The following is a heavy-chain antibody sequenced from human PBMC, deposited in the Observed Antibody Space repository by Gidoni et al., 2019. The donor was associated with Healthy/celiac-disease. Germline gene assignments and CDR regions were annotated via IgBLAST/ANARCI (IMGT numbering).Heavy chain of an antibody. J-gene: IGHJ4*02. CDR2: IYSGGST. CDR1: GFTVSRNY. D-gene: IGHD3-3*01. CDR3: ARATFGRSGYYDY. Sequence: EVQLVESGGGLNQPGGSLRLSCAASGFTVSRNYMSWVRQAPGKGLEWVSVIYSGGSTYYADSVTGRFTISRDNSKNTLYLQMNSLRAEDTAVYYCARATFGRSGYYDYWGQGTLVTVSS. V-gene: IGHV3-53*01.